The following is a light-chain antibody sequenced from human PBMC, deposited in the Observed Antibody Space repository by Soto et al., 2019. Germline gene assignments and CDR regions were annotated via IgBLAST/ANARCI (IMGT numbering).Light chain of an antibody. CDR1: QIISNY. V-gene: IGKV1-39*01. CDR2: SAS. CDR3: QQSYSTPRT. Sequence: DIQMTQSPTSLSASVGDRVTITCRASQIISNYLNWYQQKPGKAPELLIYSASSLQSGVPSRFSGSGSGTDFTLTISSLEVEDFATYYCQQSYSTPRTFGPGTKVDIK. J-gene: IGKJ3*01.